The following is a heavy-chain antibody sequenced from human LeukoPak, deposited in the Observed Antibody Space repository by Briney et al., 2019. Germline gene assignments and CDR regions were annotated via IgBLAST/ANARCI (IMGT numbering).Heavy chain of an antibody. CDR2: IRSKANGGTT. Sequence: PGGSLRLSCEASGFTFSTYAMSWVRQAPGKGLEWVGFIRSKANGGTTQYAASVKGRFTISRDDSESIAYLQMNSLKTEDTAVYYCTRRTMVRGVIITARYFDYWGQGTLVTVSS. V-gene: IGHV3-49*04. J-gene: IGHJ4*02. CDR3: TRRTMVRGVIITARYFDY. D-gene: IGHD3-10*01. CDR1: GFTFSTYA.